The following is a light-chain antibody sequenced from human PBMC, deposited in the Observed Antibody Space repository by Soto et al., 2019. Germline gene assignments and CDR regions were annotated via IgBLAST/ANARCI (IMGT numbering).Light chain of an antibody. CDR2: DAS. CDR1: QSVSSY. V-gene: IGKV3-11*01. CDR3: QQRNNWPWT. Sequence: EILLTQSPSTLPLSPGEGATLSCGASQSVSSYLAWYQQKPGQAPRLLIYDASNRATGIPARFSGSGSGTDFTLTISSLAPEDFALYYCQQRNNWPWTFGQGTKVDIK. J-gene: IGKJ1*01.